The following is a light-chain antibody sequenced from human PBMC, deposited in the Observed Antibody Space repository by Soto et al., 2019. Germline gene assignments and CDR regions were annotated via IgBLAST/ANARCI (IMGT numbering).Light chain of an antibody. V-gene: IGKV3-11*01. J-gene: IGKJ5*01. CDR3: QHRSEWPVT. CDR2: DVS. CDR1: QDISNY. Sequence: TQSPSSLSASVGDRFTITCHASQDISNYLGWYQQKPGQAPSLLIYDVSNRATGIPARFSGSGSGTDFTLTISSLQPEDFAVYYCQHRSEWPVTFGQGTRLEIK.